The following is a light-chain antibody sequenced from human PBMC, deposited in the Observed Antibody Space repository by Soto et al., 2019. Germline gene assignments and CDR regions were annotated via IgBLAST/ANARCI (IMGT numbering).Light chain of an antibody. CDR3: QQSYSTPPFT. J-gene: IGKJ3*01. CDR1: QSISNY. Sequence: DILMTQSPSSLSASVGDRVTITCRASQSISNYLNWYQQKPGKAPKLLIYAASTLQGGVPSTFSGSGSGSYFTLTISSLQPEDFATYYCQQSYSTPPFTFGPGTKVDI. V-gene: IGKV1-39*01. CDR2: AAS.